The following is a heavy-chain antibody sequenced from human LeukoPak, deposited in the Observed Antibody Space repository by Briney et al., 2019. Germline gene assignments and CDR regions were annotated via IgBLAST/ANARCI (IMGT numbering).Heavy chain of an antibody. CDR1: GFTFSSYW. V-gene: IGHV3-74*01. CDR2: INSDGSST. CDR3: ARWETTVTTLDY. J-gene: IGHJ4*02. Sequence: PGGSLRLSCAASGFTFSSYWMHWVRQAPGKRLVWVSRINSDGSSTTYADSVKGRFTISRDNAKNTLYLQMNSLRAEDTAVYYCARWETTVTTLDYWGQGTLVTVSS. D-gene: IGHD4-17*01.